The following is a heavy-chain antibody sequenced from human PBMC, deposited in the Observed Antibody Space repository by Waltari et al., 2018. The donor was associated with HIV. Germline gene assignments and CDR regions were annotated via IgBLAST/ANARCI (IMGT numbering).Heavy chain of an antibody. V-gene: IGHV4-59*01. CDR2: IYYSGST. CDR3: ARAGWYNYYYYGMDV. Sequence: QVQLQESGPGLVQPSETLSLTCTPSGGPTSSYYWRWIRQPPGKGLEWIGYIYYSGSTNYNPSLKSRVTISVDTSKNQFSLKLSSVTAADTAVYYCARAGWYNYYYYGMDVWGQGTTVTVSS. CDR1: GGPTSSYY. J-gene: IGHJ6*02. D-gene: IGHD6-19*01.